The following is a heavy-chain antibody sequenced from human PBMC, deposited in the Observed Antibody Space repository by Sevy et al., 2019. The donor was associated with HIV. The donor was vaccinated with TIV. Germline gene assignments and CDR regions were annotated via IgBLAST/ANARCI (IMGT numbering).Heavy chain of an antibody. Sequence: SETLSLTCTVSGGSISSSSYYWGWIRQPPGKGLEWIGSIYYSGSTYYNPSLKSRVTISVDTSKNQFSLKLSSVTAADTAVYYCARLDFWSGYPYFDYWGQGTPVTVSS. CDR3: ARLDFWSGYPYFDY. CDR2: IYYSGST. D-gene: IGHD3-3*01. J-gene: IGHJ4*02. V-gene: IGHV4-39*01. CDR1: GGSISSSSYY.